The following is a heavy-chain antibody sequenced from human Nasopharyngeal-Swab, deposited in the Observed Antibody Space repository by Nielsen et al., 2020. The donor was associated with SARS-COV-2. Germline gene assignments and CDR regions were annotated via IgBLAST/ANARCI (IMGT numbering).Heavy chain of an antibody. CDR3: ARSVPAAMNYYYYMDV. D-gene: IGHD2-2*01. J-gene: IGHJ6*03. Sequence: SETLSLTCTVSGGSISSYYWSWIRQPPGKGLEWIGYIYYSGSTNYNPSLKSRVTISVDTSKNQFSLKLSPVTAADTAVYYCARSVPAAMNYYYYMDVWGKGTTVTVSS. CDR2: IYYSGST. CDR1: GGSISSYY. V-gene: IGHV4-59*08.